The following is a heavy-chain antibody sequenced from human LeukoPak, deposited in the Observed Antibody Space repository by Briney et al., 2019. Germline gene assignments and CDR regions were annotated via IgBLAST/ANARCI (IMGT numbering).Heavy chain of an antibody. CDR2: IYYSGSP. V-gene: IGHV4-59*01. Sequence: SETLPLTCTVSGGSISSYYWSWIRQPPGKGLEWIGYIYYSGSPNYNPSLKSRVTISVDTSKNQFSLRLSSVTAADTAVYYCARVTGYMIEDYFDYWGQGTLVTVSS. J-gene: IGHJ4*02. CDR3: ARVTGYMIEDYFDY. D-gene: IGHD3-22*01. CDR1: GGSISSYY.